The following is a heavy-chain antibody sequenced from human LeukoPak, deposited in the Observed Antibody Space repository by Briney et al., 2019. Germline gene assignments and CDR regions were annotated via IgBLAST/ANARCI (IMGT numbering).Heavy chain of an antibody. D-gene: IGHD1-1*01. V-gene: IGHV1-46*01. CDR1: GYTFTSYY. Sequence: ASVTVSCTASGYTFTSYYMHWVRQAPGQGLEWMGIVNPSGGSTNYAQKFQGRVTMTRDSSTSTVYMELSSLRSEDTAVYYCARDGGTTVFDYWGQGTLVTVSS. CDR2: VNPSGGST. CDR3: ARDGGTTVFDY. J-gene: IGHJ4*02.